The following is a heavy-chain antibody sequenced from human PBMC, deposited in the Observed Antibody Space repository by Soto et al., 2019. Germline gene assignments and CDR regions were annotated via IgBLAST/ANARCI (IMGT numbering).Heavy chain of an antibody. Sequence: PSETLSLTCIVSGGSVSSGSYYWSWIRQPPGKGLEWIGYIYYSGSTNYNPSLKSRVTISLDTSKNQFSLKLSSVTAADTAVYYCARDLRSYYDSSGPFDSWGQGTLVTVSS. V-gene: IGHV4-61*01. D-gene: IGHD3-22*01. CDR3: ARDLRSYYDSSGPFDS. CDR2: IYYSGST. J-gene: IGHJ4*02. CDR1: GGSVSSGSYY.